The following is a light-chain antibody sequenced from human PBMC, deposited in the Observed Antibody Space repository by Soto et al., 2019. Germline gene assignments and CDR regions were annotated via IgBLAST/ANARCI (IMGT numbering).Light chain of an antibody. Sequence: DIQMTQSPSSVSASIGDTVIITCRASEGINVYLNWYQHKPEEVPKLLIYSASTLHSGVPSRFTGSGSETDFTLTIRGLQPEDFATYYCQHGYVAPYSFGQGTKVDI. CDR2: SAS. CDR1: EGINVY. V-gene: IGKV1-39*01. J-gene: IGKJ2*03. CDR3: QHGYVAPYS.